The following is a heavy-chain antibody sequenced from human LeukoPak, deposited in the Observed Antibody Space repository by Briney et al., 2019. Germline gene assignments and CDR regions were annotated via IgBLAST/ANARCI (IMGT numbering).Heavy chain of an antibody. CDR2: TYSDNT. J-gene: IGHJ1*01. D-gene: IGHD3-22*01. V-gene: IGHV3-NL1*01. CDR3: AKRLAGDTSGYYVLHH. CDR1: GFTFSSYG. Sequence: GGSLRLSCAASGFTFSSYGMHWVRQAPGKGLEWVSFTYSDNTHYSDSVKGRFTISRDNSKNTMYLQMNSLRAEDTAVYYCAKRLAGDTSGYYVLHHWGQGTLVTVSS.